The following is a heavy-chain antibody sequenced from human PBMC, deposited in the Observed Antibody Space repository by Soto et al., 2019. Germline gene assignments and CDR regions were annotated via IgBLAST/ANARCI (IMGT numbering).Heavy chain of an antibody. J-gene: IGHJ6*02. CDR1: GYSISSGYY. V-gene: IGHV4-38-2*02. CDR2: IYHSGST. D-gene: IGHD2-2*01. Sequence: SETLSRTCAVSGYSISSGYYWGCIRQPPGKGLEWIGIIYHSGSTYYNPSLKSRVTISVDTSKNQFSLKLSSVTAADTAVYYCARDGGYCSSTSCYPHYYYYYGMDVWGQGTTVTVSS. CDR3: ARDGGYCSSTSCYPHYYYYYGMDV.